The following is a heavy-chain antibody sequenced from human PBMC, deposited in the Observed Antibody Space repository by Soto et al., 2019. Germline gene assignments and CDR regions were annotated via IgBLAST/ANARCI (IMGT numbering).Heavy chain of an antibody. CDR1: GFTFTSSA. CDR3: AAVICVILTGYYLSDYYYFGMDV. V-gene: IGHV1-58*02. Sequence: GASVKVSCKASGFTFTSSAMQWVRQARGQRLEWIGWIVVGSGNTNYAQKFQERVTITRDMSTSTAYMELSSLRSEDTAVYYCAAVICVILTGYYLSDYYYFGMDVWGQGTTVTVSS. J-gene: IGHJ6*02. CDR2: IVVGSGNT. D-gene: IGHD3-9*01.